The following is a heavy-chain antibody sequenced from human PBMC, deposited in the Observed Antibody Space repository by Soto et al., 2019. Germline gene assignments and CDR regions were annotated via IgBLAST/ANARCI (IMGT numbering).Heavy chain of an antibody. J-gene: IGHJ4*02. D-gene: IGHD6-19*01. CDR1: GFTFSSYW. V-gene: IGHV3-74*01. CDR3: ARARIAVAGYDY. Sequence: GGSLRLSCAASGFTFSSYWMHWVRQAPGKGLVWVSRINSDGSSTSYADPVKGRFTISRDNAKNTLYLQMNSLRAEDTAVYYCARARIAVAGYDYWGQGTLGTVSS. CDR2: INSDGSST.